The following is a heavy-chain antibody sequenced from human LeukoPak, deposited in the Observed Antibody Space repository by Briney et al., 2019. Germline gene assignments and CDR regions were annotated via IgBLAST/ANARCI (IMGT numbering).Heavy chain of an antibody. Sequence: PSRTLSLTGTVSGASISSDYWSWIRQPPGKGLAWLGYIYYSGSTKYNPALKSRVTISVDTSKNQFSLKLSSVTAADTAVYSCARGGGLRWTDFDSWGQGPLVTVSS. CDR1: GASISSDY. D-gene: IGHD4-23*01. CDR3: ARGGGLRWTDFDS. J-gene: IGHJ4*02. V-gene: IGHV4-59*08. CDR2: IYYSGST.